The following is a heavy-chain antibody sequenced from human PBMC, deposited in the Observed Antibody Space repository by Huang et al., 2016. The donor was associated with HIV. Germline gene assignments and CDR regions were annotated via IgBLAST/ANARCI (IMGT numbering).Heavy chain of an antibody. CDR1: GFMFSSYS. V-gene: IGHV3-21*02. D-gene: IGHD3-22*01. J-gene: IGHJ3*01. CDR2: ISSSKNYI. Sequence: QLVESGGGLVKPGGSLRLSCAASGFMFSSYSMNWVRQTLGKGLKCVSSISSSKNYIYYADSVKGRFTSARDNAKNSLYLQMNTLRAEDTAIYYCARDWGQYYYDSTGYFIDAFDLWGQGTLVTVSS. CDR3: ARDWGQYYYDSTGYFIDAFDL.